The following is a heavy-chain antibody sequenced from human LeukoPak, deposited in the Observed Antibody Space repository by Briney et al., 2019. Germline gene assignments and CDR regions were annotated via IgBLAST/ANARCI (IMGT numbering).Heavy chain of an antibody. D-gene: IGHD3-22*01. J-gene: IGHJ4*02. CDR3: AREPIDSSGYYYPDY. CDR2: IKQDGSEK. CDR1: GFTFSSYW. Sequence: GGSLRLSCAASGFTFSSYWMSWVRQAPGKGLEWVANIKQDGSEKYYVDSVKGRFTISRDNAKNSLYLQMNSLRAEDTAVYYCAREPIDSSGYYYPDYWGQGTLVTVSS. V-gene: IGHV3-7*01.